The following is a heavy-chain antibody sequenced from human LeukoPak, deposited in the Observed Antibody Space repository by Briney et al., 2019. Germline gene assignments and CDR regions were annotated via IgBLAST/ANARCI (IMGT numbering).Heavy chain of an antibody. D-gene: IGHD7-27*01. J-gene: IGHJ4*02. CDR2: INSSGSGT. V-gene: IGHV3-74*01. Sequence: PGGSLRLSCAASGFPLSSYWMHWVRQTAGKGLVWVSRINSSGSGTSYADSVEGRFTISRDNAKNILYLQMNSLRAEDTALYYCATSLGPLTEYWGQGTLVTVSS. CDR1: GFPLSSYW. CDR3: ATSLGPLTEY.